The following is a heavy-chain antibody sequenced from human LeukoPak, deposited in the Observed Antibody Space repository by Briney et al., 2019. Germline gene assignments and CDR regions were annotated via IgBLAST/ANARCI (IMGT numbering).Heavy chain of an antibody. Sequence: PGGSLRLSCAASGFTFSSYGMSWVRKAPGKGQEWVSAISGSGGSTYYADSVKGRFTISRDNSKNTLYLQMNSLRAEDTAVYYCAKGRWLLKTSYYFDYWGQGTLVTVSS. J-gene: IGHJ4*02. D-gene: IGHD3-22*01. CDR3: AKGRWLLKTSYYFDY. CDR2: ISGSGGST. CDR1: GFTFSSYG. V-gene: IGHV3-23*01.